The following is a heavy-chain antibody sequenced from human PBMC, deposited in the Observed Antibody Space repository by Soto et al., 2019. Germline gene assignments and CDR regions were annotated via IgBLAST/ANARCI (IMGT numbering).Heavy chain of an antibody. CDR3: ARDYYYDSSRLYDYYGMDV. CDR2: ISAYNGNT. Sequence: SVKVSCKASGYTFTSYGISWVRQAPGQGLEWMGWISAYNGNTNYAQKLQGRVTMTTDTSTSTAYMELRSLRSDDTAVYYCARDYYYDSSRLYDYYGMDVWGQGTTVTVSS. D-gene: IGHD3-22*01. V-gene: IGHV1-18*01. J-gene: IGHJ6*02. CDR1: GYTFTSYG.